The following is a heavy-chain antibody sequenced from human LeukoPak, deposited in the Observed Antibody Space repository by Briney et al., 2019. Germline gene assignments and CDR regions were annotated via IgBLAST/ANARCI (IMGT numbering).Heavy chain of an antibody. CDR3: VRLRWFPAGAFDI. D-gene: IGHD4-23*01. V-gene: IGHV3-74*01. Sequence: GGSLRLSCAASGFTFSTNWMHWVRQAPGKGLVWVSRINGDGSRTNYADSVEGRFTISRDNAKNTVYLQMNSLRAEDAAVYYCVRLRWFPAGAFDIWGQGAMVTVSS. CDR1: GFTFSTNW. CDR2: INGDGSRT. J-gene: IGHJ3*02.